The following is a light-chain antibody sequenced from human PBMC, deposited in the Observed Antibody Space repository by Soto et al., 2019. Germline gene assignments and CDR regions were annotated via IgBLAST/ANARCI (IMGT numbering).Light chain of an antibody. CDR2: EVT. Sequence: QSALTQPASVSGSPGQSITISCTETSADIGSYNRVSWYQQHPGKAPKLIIYEVTDRPSGVSNRFSGSKSGNTASLSITGLQAEDEAEYCCSSYTNFKTRACVFGTGTKLTVL. V-gene: IGLV2-14*01. CDR3: SSYTNFKTRACV. CDR1: SADIGSYNR. J-gene: IGLJ1*01.